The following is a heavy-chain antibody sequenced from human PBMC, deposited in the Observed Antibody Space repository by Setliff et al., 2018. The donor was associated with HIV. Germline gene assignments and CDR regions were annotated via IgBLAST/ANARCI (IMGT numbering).Heavy chain of an antibody. D-gene: IGHD3-3*01. CDR3: ARGRVLRGYYYYYMDV. CDR2: IIPILGIA. V-gene: IGHV1-69*10. J-gene: IGHJ6*03. CDR1: GGTFSSYA. Sequence: WASVKVSCKASGGTFSSYAISWVRQAPGQGLEWMGGIIPILGIANYAQKFQGRVTITADKSTSTAYMELSSLRSEDTAVYYCARGRVLRGYYYYYMDVWGKGTTVTVSS.